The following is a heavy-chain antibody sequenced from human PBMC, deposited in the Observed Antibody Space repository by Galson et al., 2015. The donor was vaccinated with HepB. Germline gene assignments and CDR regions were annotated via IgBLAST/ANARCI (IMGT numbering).Heavy chain of an antibody. CDR2: ISSSGSTI. CDR3: AKGGDQLRTYNWFDP. Sequence: SLRLSCAASGFTFSSYEMNWVRQAPGKGLEWVSYISSSGSTIYYADSVKGRFTISRDNSKNTLYLQMNSLRAEDTAVYFCAKGGDQLRTYNWFDPWGQGTLVTVSS. CDR1: GFTFSSYE. J-gene: IGHJ5*02. D-gene: IGHD2-2*01. V-gene: IGHV3-48*03.